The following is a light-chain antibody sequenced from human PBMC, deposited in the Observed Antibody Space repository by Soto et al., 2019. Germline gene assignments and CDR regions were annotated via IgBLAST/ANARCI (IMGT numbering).Light chain of an antibody. Sequence: EIVMTQSPATLSVSPGERATLSCRASQSVSSKLAWYQQKPGQAPRLLIYGASTCATGSPARFSGSGSGTDFTLTISSLQSEDFAVYYCQQYDNWPPVTFGPGTKVDIK. V-gene: IGKV3-15*01. CDR3: QQYDNWPPVT. CDR2: GAS. J-gene: IGKJ3*01. CDR1: QSVSSK.